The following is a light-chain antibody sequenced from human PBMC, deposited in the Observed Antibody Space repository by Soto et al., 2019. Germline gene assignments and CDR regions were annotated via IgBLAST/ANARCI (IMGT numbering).Light chain of an antibody. Sequence: DIQMTQSPSTLSASVGDRVTITCRASQSISSWLAWYQQKPGKAPKLLIYDASSLESGVPSRFSGSGSGTDFTLTISRLEPEDFAVYYCQQYGSSPITFGQGTKVEI. CDR3: QQYGSSPIT. CDR1: QSISSW. V-gene: IGKV1-5*01. J-gene: IGKJ1*01. CDR2: DAS.